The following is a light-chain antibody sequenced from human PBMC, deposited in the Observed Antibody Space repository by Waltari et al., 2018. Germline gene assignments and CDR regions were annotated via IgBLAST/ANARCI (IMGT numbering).Light chain of an antibody. V-gene: IGLV3-27*01. Sequence: SYELTQPFSVSVSPGQTATITCPGDVLAEKYVRWFQQKPGQAPILILYKDTDRASGIPEPCSGSSSGSSVTLTMTGALPEDEADYYCHAAAGNIWFFGGGTKLTVL. J-gene: IGLJ3*02. CDR2: KDT. CDR3: HAAAGNIWF. CDR1: VLAEKY.